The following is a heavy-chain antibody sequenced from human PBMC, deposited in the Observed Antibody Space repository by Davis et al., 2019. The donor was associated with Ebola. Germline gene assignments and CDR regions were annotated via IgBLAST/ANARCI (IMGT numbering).Heavy chain of an antibody. CDR2: ISYDGSNK. CDR3: AKAFMYGGDY. CDR1: GLTFSSYG. Sequence: GGSLRLSCAASGLTFSSYGMHWVRQAPGKGLEWVAVISYDGSNKYYADSVKGRFTISRDNSKNTLYLQMNSLRPEDTAVYYCAKAFMYGGDYWGQGTLVTVSS. V-gene: IGHV3-30*18. J-gene: IGHJ4*02. D-gene: IGHD2-8*01.